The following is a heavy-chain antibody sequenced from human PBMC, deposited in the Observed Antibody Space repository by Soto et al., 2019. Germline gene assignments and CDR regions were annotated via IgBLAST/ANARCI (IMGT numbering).Heavy chain of an antibody. J-gene: IGHJ6*02. CDR3: ARDRRYYGMDV. CDR2: INAGNGNT. CDR1: GYTFTSYG. V-gene: IGHV1-3*01. Sequence: GASVKVSCKASGYTFTSYGMHWGRQAPGQRLEWMGWINAGNGNTKYSQKFQGRVTITRDTSASTAYMELSSLRSEDTAVYYCARDRRYYGMDVWGQGTTVTVSS.